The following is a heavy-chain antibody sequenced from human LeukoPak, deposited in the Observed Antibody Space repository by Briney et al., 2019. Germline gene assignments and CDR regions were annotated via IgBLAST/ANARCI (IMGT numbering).Heavy chain of an antibody. CDR2: INPSGGST. Sequence: ASVKVSCTASGYTFTSYYMHWVRQAPGQGLEWMGIINPSGGSTSYAQKFQGRITMTRDTSTSTVYMELSSLRSEDTAVYYCARDFGAGEGSPSYWGQGTLVTVSS. J-gene: IGHJ4*02. V-gene: IGHV1-46*01. CDR1: GYTFTSYY. CDR3: ARDFGAGEGSPSY. D-gene: IGHD1-26*01.